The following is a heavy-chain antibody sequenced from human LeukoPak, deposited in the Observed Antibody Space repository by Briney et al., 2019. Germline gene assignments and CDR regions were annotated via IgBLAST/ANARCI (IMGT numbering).Heavy chain of an antibody. CDR1: GFTFSSHA. V-gene: IGHV3-23*01. CDR2: ISGSGGST. CDR3: ARQARGYGSGSFFGY. D-gene: IGHD3-10*01. Sequence: GASLRLSCAASGFTFSSHAMSWVRQAPGKGLEWVSAISGSGGSTYYADSVKGRFTISRDNSKNTLYLQMNSLRAEDTAVYYCARQARGYGSGSFFGYWGQGTLVTVSS. J-gene: IGHJ4*02.